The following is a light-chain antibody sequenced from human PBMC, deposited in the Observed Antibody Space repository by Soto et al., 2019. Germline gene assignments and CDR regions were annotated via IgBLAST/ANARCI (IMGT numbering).Light chain of an antibody. J-gene: IGKJ1*01. CDR3: QQSYSTPWT. V-gene: IGKV1-39*01. Sequence: DIQMTQSPSSLSASVGDRVTITCRASQSITNYLNWNQQKPGKAPKLLIYAASSLQSGVPSRFSGSESGTDFTLNISSLQPEDFATYYCQQSYSTPWTFGQGTKVEIK. CDR1: QSITNY. CDR2: AAS.